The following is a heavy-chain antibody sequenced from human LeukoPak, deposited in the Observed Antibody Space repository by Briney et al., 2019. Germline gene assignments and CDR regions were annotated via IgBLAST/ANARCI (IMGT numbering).Heavy chain of an antibody. V-gene: IGHV4-34*01. CDR2: INHSGST. D-gene: IGHD2-15*01. J-gene: IGHJ3*02. CDR1: GGSFSGYY. CDR3: ARTIVVVVAATPPPDTAMVTSAFDI. Sequence: SETLSLTCAVYGGSFSGYYWSWIRQPPGKGLEWIGEINHSGSTNYNPSLKSRVTISVDTSKNQFSLKLSSVTAADTAVYYCARTIVVVVAATPPPDTAMVTSAFDIWGQGTMVTVSS.